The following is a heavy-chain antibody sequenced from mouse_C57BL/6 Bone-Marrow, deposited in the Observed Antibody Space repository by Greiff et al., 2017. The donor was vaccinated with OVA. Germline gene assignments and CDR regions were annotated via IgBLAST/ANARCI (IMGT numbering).Heavy chain of an antibody. J-gene: IGHJ2*01. V-gene: IGHV1-61*01. D-gene: IGHD3-3*01. CDR3: ASRAPMGYFFDY. Sequence: QVQLKQPGAELVRPGSSVKLSCKASGYTFTSYWMDWVKQRPGQGLEWIGNIYPSDSETHYNQKFKDKATLTVDKSSSTAYMQLSSLTSEDSAVYYCASRAPMGYFFDYWGQGTTLTVSS. CDR1: GYTFTSYW. CDR2: IYPSDSET.